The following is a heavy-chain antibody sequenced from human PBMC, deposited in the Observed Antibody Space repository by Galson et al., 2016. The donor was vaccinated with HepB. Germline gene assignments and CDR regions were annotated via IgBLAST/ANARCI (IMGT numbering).Heavy chain of an antibody. V-gene: IGHV4-39*01. J-gene: IGHJ4*02. D-gene: IGHD6-13*01. CDR1: GGSITSNNYY. Sequence: SETLSLTCTVAGGSITSNNYYWGWIRQPPGKGLEWIGNIYYGGSTYYNPSLKSRVTISVDTSKNQCSLKLTSVTAADTAVYYCFADPRSCWYIDYWGLGTLVTVSS. CDR2: IYYGGST. CDR3: FADPRSCWYIDY.